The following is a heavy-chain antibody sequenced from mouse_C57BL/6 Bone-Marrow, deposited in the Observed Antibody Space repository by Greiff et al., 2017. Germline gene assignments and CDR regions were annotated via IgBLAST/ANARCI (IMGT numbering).Heavy chain of an antibody. CDR3: GNGAMDY. V-gene: IGHV3-6*01. CDR2: ISYDGSN. CDR1: GYSITSGYY. J-gene: IGHJ4*01. Sequence: EVQLQESGPGLVKPSQSLSLTCSVTGYSITSGYYWNWIRQFPGNKLEWMGYISYDGSNNYNPSLKNRISFTRDTSKDQCVLKLKSVTTEDTATYYCGNGAMDYWGQGTSVTVSS. D-gene: IGHD2-1*01.